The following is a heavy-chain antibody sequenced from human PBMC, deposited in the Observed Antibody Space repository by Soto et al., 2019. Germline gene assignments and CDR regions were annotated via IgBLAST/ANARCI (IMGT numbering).Heavy chain of an antibody. CDR3: ARSSGYISY. CDR1: GGSIRTFY. V-gene: IGHV4-59*01. Sequence: SETLSLTCTVSGGSIRTFYWSWIRQPPGKGLEWIGYIYYGGSTNYNPSLKSRVTISVDTSKNQFSLKLSSVTAADTAVYYCARSSGYISYWGQGTLVTVSS. J-gene: IGHJ4*02. D-gene: IGHD3-3*01. CDR2: IYYGGST.